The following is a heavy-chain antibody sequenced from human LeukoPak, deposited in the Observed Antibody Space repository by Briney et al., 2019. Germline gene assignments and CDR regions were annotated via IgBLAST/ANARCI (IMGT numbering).Heavy chain of an antibody. Sequence: PGGSLRLSCAASGFTFSSYDMSWVRQAPGKGLGWVSAISSSDGTTYYADPVKGRFTISRDTSKNTLYLQMNSLRAEDTAVYYCAKDRGLLSWFGELLHFFDHWGQGTLVTVSS. CDR2: ISSSDGTT. CDR1: GFTFSSYD. D-gene: IGHD3-10*01. CDR3: AKDRGLLSWFGELLHFFDH. J-gene: IGHJ4*02. V-gene: IGHV3-23*01.